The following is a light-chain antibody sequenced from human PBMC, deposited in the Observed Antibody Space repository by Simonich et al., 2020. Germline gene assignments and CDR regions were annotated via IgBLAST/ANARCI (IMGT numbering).Light chain of an antibody. CDR1: QSVLYSSNNTNY. CDR2: WAS. J-gene: IGKJ2*01. V-gene: IGKV4-1*01. Sequence: DILMTQSPDSLAVSLGERAIINCKSSQSVLYSSNNTNYLACYHKKPGQRPKLLIYWASTRECGVPDRFSGSGSGTDFTLSISSLQAENVAVYYCKQYSSTPYTFGQRTKLEMK. CDR3: KQYSSTPYT.